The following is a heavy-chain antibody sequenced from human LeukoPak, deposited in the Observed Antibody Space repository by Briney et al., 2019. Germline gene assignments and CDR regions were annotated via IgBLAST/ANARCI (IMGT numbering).Heavy chain of an antibody. D-gene: IGHD5-18*01. V-gene: IGHV1-69*13. J-gene: IGHJ3*02. CDR3: ATDTAMVTGRAFDI. CDR1: GGTFSSYA. CDR2: IIPIFGTA. Sequence: GASVKVSCKAFGGTFSSYAISWVRQAPGQGLEWMGGIIPIFGTANYAQKFQGRVTITADESTSTAYMELSSLRSEDTAVYYCATDTAMVTGRAFDIWGQGTMVTVSS.